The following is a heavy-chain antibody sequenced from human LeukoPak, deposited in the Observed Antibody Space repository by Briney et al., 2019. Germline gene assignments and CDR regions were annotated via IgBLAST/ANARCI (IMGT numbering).Heavy chain of an antibody. CDR2: IYYSGST. CDR3: ARDRSGWWVPWFDP. CDR1: GGSISSYY. D-gene: IGHD6-19*01. V-gene: IGHV4-59*01. Sequence: SETLSLACTVSGGSISSYYWSWIRQPPGKGLEWIGYIYYSGSTNYNPSLKSRVTISVDTSKNQFSLKLSSVTAADTAVYYCARDRSGWWVPWFDPWGQGTLVTVSS. J-gene: IGHJ5*02.